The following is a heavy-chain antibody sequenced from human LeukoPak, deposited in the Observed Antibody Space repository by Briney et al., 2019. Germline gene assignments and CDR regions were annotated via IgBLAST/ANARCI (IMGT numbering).Heavy chain of an antibody. CDR2: INHSGST. CDR1: GGSFSGYY. V-gene: IGHV4-34*01. J-gene: IGHJ4*02. CDR3: ARGGYSGYPPDY. Sequence: SETLSLTCAVYGGSFSGYYWSWIRQPPGKGLEWIGEINHSGSTNYNPSLESRVTISVDTSKNQFSLKLSSVTAADTAVYYCARGGYSGYPPDYWGQGTLVTVSS. D-gene: IGHD5-12*01.